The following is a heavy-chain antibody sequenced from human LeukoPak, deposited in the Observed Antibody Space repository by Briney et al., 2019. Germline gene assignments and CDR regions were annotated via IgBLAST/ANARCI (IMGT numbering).Heavy chain of an antibody. J-gene: IGHJ4*02. CDR1: GFSFSSYW. D-gene: IGHD3-16*01. Sequence: GGSLRLSCAASGFSFSSYWMHWVRQAPGKGLVWVSRIKGDGSYITYADSVKGRFTISRDNARNTLYLQMNSLRADDTAVYYCARVYVGTDTVYFYYLGQGTLVTVSS. CDR3: ARVYVGTDTVYFYY. CDR2: IKGDGSYI. V-gene: IGHV3-74*01.